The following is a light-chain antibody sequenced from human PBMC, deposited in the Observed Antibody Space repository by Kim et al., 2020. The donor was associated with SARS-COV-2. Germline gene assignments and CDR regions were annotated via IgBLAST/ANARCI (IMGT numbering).Light chain of an antibody. Sequence: SAFAGDRVTITCQSSQDISYRLNWYQQKPGKAPKVVIADASNLQSGAPSRFSGSGSGTEFTLSINNLQPEDIATYYCMQYDDLPYTFGRGTKLEI. CDR3: MQYDDLPYT. CDR2: DAS. V-gene: IGKV1-33*01. J-gene: IGKJ2*01. CDR1: QDISYR.